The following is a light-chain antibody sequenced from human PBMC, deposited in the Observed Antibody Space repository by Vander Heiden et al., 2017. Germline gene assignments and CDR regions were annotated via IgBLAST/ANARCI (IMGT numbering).Light chain of an antibody. CDR3: GTWDSSLSNAV. J-gene: IGLJ1*01. CDR2: DNN. CDR1: SSNIGKNY. V-gene: IGLV1-51*01. Sequence: QSVLTQPPSVSADPGQKVTISCSGSSSNIGKNYVSWYQQVPGTAPKLLIYDNNKRPSGIPDRFSGSKSGTSATLGITGLQTGDEADYYCGTWDSSLSNAVFGTGTKVTVL.